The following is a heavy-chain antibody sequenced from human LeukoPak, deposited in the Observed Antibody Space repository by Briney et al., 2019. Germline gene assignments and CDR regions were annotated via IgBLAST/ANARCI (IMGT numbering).Heavy chain of an antibody. CDR3: ARPSPPGDGYNPPDH. Sequence: GGSLRLSCVVSGFNFDNFAMHWVRQPLGKGLEWVAVISHDGRTKYYADSMKGRITISRDNSKNTLFLQMNNLRSEDTAVYFCARPSPPGDGYNPPDHWGQGILVTVSS. CDR1: GFNFDNFA. D-gene: IGHD5-24*01. V-gene: IGHV3-30*04. J-gene: IGHJ4*02. CDR2: ISHDGRTK.